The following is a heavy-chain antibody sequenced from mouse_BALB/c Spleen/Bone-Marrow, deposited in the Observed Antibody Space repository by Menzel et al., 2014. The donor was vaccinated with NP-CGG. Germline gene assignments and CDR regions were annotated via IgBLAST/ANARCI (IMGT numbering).Heavy chain of an antibody. D-gene: IGHD1-1*01. CDR1: GFTFSDYG. CDR2: ISNLAYSI. CDR3: ARALAYGSSFDY. J-gene: IGHJ2*01. Sequence: EVQLVESGGGLVQPGGSRKLSCAASGFTFSDYGMAWVRQAPGKGPEWVAFISNLAYSIYYTDTVTGRFTISRENAKNILYLEMSSLRSEDTAMYYCARALAYGSSFDYWGQGTTLTVSS. V-gene: IGHV5-15*02.